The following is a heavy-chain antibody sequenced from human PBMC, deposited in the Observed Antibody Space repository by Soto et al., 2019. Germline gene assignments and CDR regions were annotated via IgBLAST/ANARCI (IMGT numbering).Heavy chain of an antibody. J-gene: IGHJ6*02. V-gene: IGHV1-69*02. CDR1: GGTFSTYS. CDR2: IIPILTIT. Sequence: QVQLVQSGAEMKKPGSSVKVSCKASGGTFSTYSISWVRQAPGQGLEWMGRIIPILTITDSAQKFQGRLTIPADTSRSTAYLELSSLRSDQKAVYYCAGGLDCTGTNCHYYHGVDLWGQGTTVIVSS. CDR3: AGGLDCTGTNCHYYHGVDL. D-gene: IGHD2-8*02.